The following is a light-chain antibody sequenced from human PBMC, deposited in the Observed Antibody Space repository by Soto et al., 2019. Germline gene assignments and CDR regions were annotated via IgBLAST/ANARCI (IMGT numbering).Light chain of an antibody. CDR2: YTS. V-gene: IGKV3-11*01. Sequence: EIVLTQSPATLSSSPGETATLSCRASQYVGTRLAWYQHKPGQAPRLLIYYTSNRATGIPARFSGSGSGTDFTLTINSLAPEDFAIYYCHLRQSWPRTFGQGTKVDI. CDR1: QYVGTR. CDR3: HLRQSWPRT. J-gene: IGKJ1*01.